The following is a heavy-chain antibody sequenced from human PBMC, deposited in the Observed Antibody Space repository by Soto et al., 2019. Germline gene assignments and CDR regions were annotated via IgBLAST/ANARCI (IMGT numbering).Heavy chain of an antibody. J-gene: IGHJ6*03. D-gene: IGHD5-12*01. CDR1: GDTFNDYY. CDR2: INPNSGVT. Sequence: QVQLVQSGAEVKKPGASVTVSCRSSGDTFNDYYIHWVRQAPGQGLEWMGGINPNSGVTKYAQKFQGWVSMTRDKSIRTVYMQLSRLRSDDTAVYYCARESGGATATLDYYYFYRDVWGTGTTVTVSS. V-gene: IGHV1-2*04. CDR3: ARESGGATATLDYYYFYRDV.